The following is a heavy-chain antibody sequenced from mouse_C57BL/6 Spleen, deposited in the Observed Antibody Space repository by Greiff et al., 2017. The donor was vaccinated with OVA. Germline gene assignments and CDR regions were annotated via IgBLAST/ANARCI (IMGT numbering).Heavy chain of an antibody. CDR3: AREKGSSYLSWFAY. CDR2: ISDGGSYT. J-gene: IGHJ3*01. D-gene: IGHD1-1*01. Sequence: EVHLVESGGGLVKPGGSLKLSCAASGFTFSSYAMSWVRQTPEKRLEWVATISDGGSYTYYPDNVKGRFTISRDNAKNNLYLQMSHLKSEDTAMYYCAREKGSSYLSWFAYWGQGTLVTVSA. CDR1: GFTFSSYA. V-gene: IGHV5-4*01.